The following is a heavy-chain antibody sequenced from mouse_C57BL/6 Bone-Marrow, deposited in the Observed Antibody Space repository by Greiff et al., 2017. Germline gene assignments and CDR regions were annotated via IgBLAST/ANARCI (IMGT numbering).Heavy chain of an antibody. V-gene: IGHV1-18*01. CDR2: INPNNGGT. CDR3: AKGTRGFFAY. J-gene: IGHJ3*01. Sequence: VQLQQSGPELVKPGVSVKIPCKASGYTFTDYNMDWVKQSHGTSLEWIGDINPNNGGTIYNQKFKGKATLTVDKSSSTAYMELRSLTSEETAVYYCAKGTRGFFAYWGQGTLVTVSA. CDR1: GYTFTDYN. D-gene: IGHD3-3*01.